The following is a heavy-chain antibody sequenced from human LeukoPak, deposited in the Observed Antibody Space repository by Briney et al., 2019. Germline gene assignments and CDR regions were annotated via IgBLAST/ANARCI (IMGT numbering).Heavy chain of an antibody. J-gene: IGHJ3*02. V-gene: IGHV1-2*02. CDR1: GYTFTGYY. Sequence: ASVKVSCKASGYTFTGYYMHWVRQAPGQGLEWMGWINPNSGGTNYAQKFQGRVAMTRDTSISTAYMELSRLRSDDTAVYYCARDGDSSSAPSGAFDIWGQGTMVTVSS. CDR3: ARDGDSSSAPSGAFDI. CDR2: INPNSGGT. D-gene: IGHD6-6*01.